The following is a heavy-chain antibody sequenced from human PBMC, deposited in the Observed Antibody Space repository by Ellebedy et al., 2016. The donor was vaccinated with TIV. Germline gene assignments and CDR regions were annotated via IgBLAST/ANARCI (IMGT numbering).Heavy chain of an antibody. D-gene: IGHD6-19*01. V-gene: IGHV4-59*12. Sequence: SETLSLXCTVSGGSISSYYWSWIRQPPGKGLEWIGYIYYSGSTNYNPSLKSRVTISVDTSKNQFSLKLSSVTAADTAVYYCARGLSSGWYRLPFDYWGQGTLVTVSS. CDR3: ARGLSSGWYRLPFDY. J-gene: IGHJ4*02. CDR2: IYYSGST. CDR1: GGSISSYY.